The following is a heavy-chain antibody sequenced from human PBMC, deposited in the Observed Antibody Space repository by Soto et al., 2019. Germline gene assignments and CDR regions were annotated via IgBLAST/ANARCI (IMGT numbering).Heavy chain of an antibody. CDR2: IYYSGST. CDR3: GRIAAAGKGGGWLDP. CDR1: GGSISSGGYY. Sequence: SETLSLTCTVSGGSISSGGYYWSWIRQHPGKDLEWIGYIYYSGSTYYNPSLKSRVTISVDTSKNQFSLKLSSVTAADTAVYYCGRIAAAGKGGGWLDPWGQGTLVTVYS. V-gene: IGHV4-31*03. D-gene: IGHD6-13*01. J-gene: IGHJ5*02.